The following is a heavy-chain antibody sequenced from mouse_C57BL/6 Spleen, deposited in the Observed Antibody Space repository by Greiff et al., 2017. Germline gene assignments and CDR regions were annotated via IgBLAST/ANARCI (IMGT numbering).Heavy chain of an antibody. CDR1: GYTFTSYW. D-gene: IGHD1-1*01. CDR3: ARRNYYYGSSYAMDY. V-gene: IGHV1-69*01. CDR2: IDPSDSYT. Sequence: QVQLQQPGAELVMPGASVKLSCKASGYTFTSYWMHWVKQRPGQGLEWIGEIDPSDSYTNYNQKFKGKSTLTVDKSSSTAYMQLSSLTSEDSAVYYCARRNYYYGSSYAMDYWGQGTSVTVSS. J-gene: IGHJ4*01.